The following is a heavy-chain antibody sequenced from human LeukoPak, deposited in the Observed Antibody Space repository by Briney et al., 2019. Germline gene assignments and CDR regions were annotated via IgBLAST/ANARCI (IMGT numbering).Heavy chain of an antibody. CDR2: IKQGGSEK. CDR3: ASDSSSWRYYYYYYYMDV. CDR1: GFTFSSYW. Sequence: GGSLRLSCAASGFTFSSYWMSWVRQAPGKRLEWVANIKQGGSEKYYVDSVKGRFTISRDNAKNSLYLQMNSLRAEDTAVYYCASDSSSWRYYYYYYYMDVWGKGTTVTVSS. V-gene: IGHV3-7*01. D-gene: IGHD6-13*01. J-gene: IGHJ6*03.